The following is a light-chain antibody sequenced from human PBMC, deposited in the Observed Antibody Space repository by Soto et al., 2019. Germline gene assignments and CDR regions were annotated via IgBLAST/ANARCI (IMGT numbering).Light chain of an antibody. CDR3: QQYNNWPPGRT. J-gene: IGKJ1*01. CDR2: GAS. V-gene: IGKV3-15*01. CDR1: QSVSSN. Sequence: EIVMTQSPATLCVSPGERATLSCRASQSVSSNLAWYQQKPGQSPRLLIYGASTRATGIPARFSGSGSGTEFTLTISSLQSEDFAVYYCQQYNNWPPGRTFGQGTKVDIK.